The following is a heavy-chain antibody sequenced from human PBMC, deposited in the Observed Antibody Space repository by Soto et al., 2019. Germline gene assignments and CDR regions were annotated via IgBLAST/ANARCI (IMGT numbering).Heavy chain of an antibody. CDR2: ISGSGGST. CDR3: AKDHGMDV. Sequence: LRLSCVASGFTFSDYAMAWVRQSPGKGLEWVSSISGSGGSTYYADSVKGRFTISRDNSKNTVFLQMNSLRAEDTAVYYCAKDHGMDVWGQGATVTVSS. CDR1: GFTFSDYA. J-gene: IGHJ6*02. V-gene: IGHV3-23*01.